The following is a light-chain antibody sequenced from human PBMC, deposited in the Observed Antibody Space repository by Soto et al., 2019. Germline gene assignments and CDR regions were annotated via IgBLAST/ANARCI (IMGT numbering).Light chain of an antibody. Sequence: SYELTQPPSVSVAPEKTARLTCGGDNIGSKRVHWYRQKPGQAPVLVIYYDSDRPSGIPERFSGSNSGNTATLTINRVEAGEEADDYCQVWDITTDHYVFGTGTKVTVL. CDR2: YDS. CDR3: QVWDITTDHYV. J-gene: IGLJ1*01. V-gene: IGLV3-21*04. CDR1: NIGSKR.